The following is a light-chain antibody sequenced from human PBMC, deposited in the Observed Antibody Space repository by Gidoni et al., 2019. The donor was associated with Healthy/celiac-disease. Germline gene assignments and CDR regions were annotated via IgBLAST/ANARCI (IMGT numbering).Light chain of an antibody. J-gene: IGKJ2*01. CDR2: DAS. Sequence: EIVLTQSPATLSLSPGERATLSCRASQSVSRYLAWYQQKPGQAPRLLIYDASSGSGTDFTLTISSLEPEDFAVYYCQQRSSWPLTFGQGTKLEIK. V-gene: IGKV3-11*01. CDR3: QQRSSWPLT. CDR1: QSVSRY.